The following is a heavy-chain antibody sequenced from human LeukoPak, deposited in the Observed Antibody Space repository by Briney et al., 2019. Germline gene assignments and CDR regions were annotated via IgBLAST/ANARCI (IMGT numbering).Heavy chain of an antibody. CDR2: MNPNSGNT. Sequence: ASVKVSCKASGYTFTNYDINWVRRATGQGLEWMGWMNPNSGNTGYAQKFQGRVTMTRNTSITTAYMELSSLRSEDTAVYYCARSPHRYYFDYWGQGILVTVSS. V-gene: IGHV1-8*01. J-gene: IGHJ4*02. CDR1: GYTFTNYD. CDR3: ARSPHRYYFDY.